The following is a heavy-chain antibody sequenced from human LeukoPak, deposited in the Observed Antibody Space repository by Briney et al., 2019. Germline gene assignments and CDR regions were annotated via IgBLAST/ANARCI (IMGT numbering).Heavy chain of an antibody. Sequence: SETPSLTCTVSGGSISTSNYYWGWIRQPPGKGLEWIGNIFYSGSTYYGPSLKSRLTISLDTSRNQFSLKLNSVTAADTAVYYCARDHTRYCTGGTCYPFDYWGQGTLVTVSS. J-gene: IGHJ4*02. CDR2: IFYSGST. D-gene: IGHD2-15*01. CDR1: GGSISTSNYY. V-gene: IGHV4-39*07. CDR3: ARDHTRYCTGGTCYPFDY.